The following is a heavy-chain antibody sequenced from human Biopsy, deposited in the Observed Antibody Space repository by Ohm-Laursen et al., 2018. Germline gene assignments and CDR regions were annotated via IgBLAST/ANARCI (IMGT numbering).Heavy chain of an antibody. CDR2: IYYSVMT. V-gene: IGHV4-59*02. CDR1: GDSVTKYY. J-gene: IGHJ6*02. CDR3: ARDVKRYCSGTSCYSGCFGMDV. Sequence: GTLSLTCTVSGDSVTKYYWSWIRQPPGKGLEWIGHIYYSVMTNYNPSPQSRVSISVDTSRNQVSLTLSSVTAADTAVYFCARDVKRYCSGTSCYSGCFGMDVWGQGTTVTVS. D-gene: IGHD2-2*01.